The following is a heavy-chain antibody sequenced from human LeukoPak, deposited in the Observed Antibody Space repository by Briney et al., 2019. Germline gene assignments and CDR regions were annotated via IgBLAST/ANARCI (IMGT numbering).Heavy chain of an antibody. CDR3: ARDGDSGGYYYGPVDN. V-gene: IGHV3-48*04. D-gene: IGHD3-22*01. CDR2: ISSSRRTI. Sequence: PGRSLRLSCAASGFALRPFGMTWGREAPGKGREWISYISSSRRTINYADSLKGRFTISRDNAKNSLYLQMNNLRAEDTAVYYRARDGDSGGYYYGPVDNWGQGTLVTVSS. J-gene: IGHJ4*02. CDR1: GFALRPFG.